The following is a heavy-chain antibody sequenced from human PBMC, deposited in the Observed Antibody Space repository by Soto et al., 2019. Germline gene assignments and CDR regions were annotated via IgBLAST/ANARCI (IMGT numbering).Heavy chain of an antibody. J-gene: IGHJ4*02. CDR2: ISVTGLSA. D-gene: IGHD3-9*01. V-gene: IGHV3-23*01. CDR3: AKGEMLTGSPFGN. CDR1: GFTFNEHA. Sequence: QTGGSLRLSCSASGFTFNEHAMHWVRQSPEKGLEWVAVISVTGLSAYYADSAKGRFIVSRDNSRNILYLQMDSLRVEDTAVYYCAKGEMLTGSPFGNWGQGXLVTVSS.